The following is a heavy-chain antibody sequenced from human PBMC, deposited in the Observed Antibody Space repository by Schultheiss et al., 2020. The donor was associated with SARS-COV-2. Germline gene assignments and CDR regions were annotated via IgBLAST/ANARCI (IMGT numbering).Heavy chain of an antibody. CDR1: GGSISSGGYY. J-gene: IGHJ3*02. CDR3: ARGGAEYGSGIIADAFDI. CDR2: IYYSGST. Sequence: SQTLSLTCTVSGGSISSGGYYWSWIRQHPGKGLEWIGYIYYSGSTYYNPSLKSRVTISVDTSKNQFSLKLSSVTAADTAVYYCARGGAEYGSGIIADAFDIWGQGTMVTVSS. D-gene: IGHD3-10*01. V-gene: IGHV4-31*03.